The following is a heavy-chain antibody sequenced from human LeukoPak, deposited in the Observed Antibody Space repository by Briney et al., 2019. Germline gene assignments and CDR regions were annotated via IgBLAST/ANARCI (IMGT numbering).Heavy chain of an antibody. CDR3: ASLLVGSGSYLS. CDR1: GYTFTGYY. CDR2: INPNSGGT. V-gene: IGHV1-2*02. D-gene: IGHD3-10*01. Sequence: ASVKVSCKASGYTFTGYYMHWVRQAPGQGLEWMGWINPNSGGTNYAQKLQGRVTMTRDTSISTAYMELSRLRSDDTAVYYCASLLVGSGSYLSWGQGTLATVSS. J-gene: IGHJ4*02.